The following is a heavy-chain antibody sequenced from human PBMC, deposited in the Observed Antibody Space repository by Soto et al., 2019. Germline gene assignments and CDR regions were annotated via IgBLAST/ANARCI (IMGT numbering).Heavy chain of an antibody. CDR2: IKQDGGEK. V-gene: IGHV3-7*05. CDR3: ARDRRGVRAKPRHFDYYYYGMDV. J-gene: IGHJ6*02. Sequence: PGGSLRLSCAASGFTFSSYWMSWVRHAPGKGLEWVANIKQDGGEKYYVDSVKGRFTISRDNTKNSLYLQMNSLRAEDTAVYYCARDRRGVRAKPRHFDYYYYGMDVWGQGTTVTVSS. CDR1: GFTFSSYW. D-gene: IGHD3-3*01.